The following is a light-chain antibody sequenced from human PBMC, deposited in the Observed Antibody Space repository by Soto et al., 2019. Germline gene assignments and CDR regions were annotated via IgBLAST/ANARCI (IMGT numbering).Light chain of an antibody. Sequence: EIVLTQSPGTLSLSPGERASLACGASQSVSSNDLAWYQQKPGRAPRLLIYGASSRATGIPDRFSGSGSGTDFSLTISRLEPEDFAVYYCQQYGSSPLTFGGGTKV. V-gene: IGKV3-20*01. CDR1: QSVSSND. J-gene: IGKJ4*01. CDR3: QQYGSSPLT. CDR2: GAS.